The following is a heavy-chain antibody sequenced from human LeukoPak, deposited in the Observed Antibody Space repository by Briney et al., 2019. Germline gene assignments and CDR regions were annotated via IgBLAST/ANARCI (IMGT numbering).Heavy chain of an antibody. V-gene: IGHV4-34*01. CDR3: ARVYGDPYWYFDL. Sequence: SETLSLTCAVDGGSFSGYYWSWIRQPPGKGLEWIGEINHSGSTNYNPSLKSRVTISVDTSKNQFSLKLSSVTAADTAVYYCARVYGDPYWYFDLWGRGTLVTVSS. J-gene: IGHJ2*01. D-gene: IGHD4-17*01. CDR2: INHSGST. CDR1: GGSFSGYY.